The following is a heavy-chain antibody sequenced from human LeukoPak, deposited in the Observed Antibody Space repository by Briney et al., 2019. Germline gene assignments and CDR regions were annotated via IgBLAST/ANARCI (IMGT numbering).Heavy chain of an antibody. CDR1: GGSISSYY. Sequence: SETLSLTCTVSGGSISSYYWSWIRQPAGKGLEWIGRIYTSGSTNYNPSLKSRVTISVDKSKNQFSLKLSSLTAADTAVYYCAGGMTTVPSAGAFDIWGQGTMVTVSS. J-gene: IGHJ3*02. CDR3: AGGMTTVPSAGAFDI. V-gene: IGHV4-4*07. D-gene: IGHD4-17*01. CDR2: IYTSGST.